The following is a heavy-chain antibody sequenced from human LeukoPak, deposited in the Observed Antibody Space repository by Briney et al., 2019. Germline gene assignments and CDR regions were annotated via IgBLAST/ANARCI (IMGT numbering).Heavy chain of an antibody. J-gene: IGHJ4*02. D-gene: IGHD6-19*01. CDR3: AREDGTGYSSGWADHTGYYFDY. V-gene: IGHV3-33*01. CDR2: IWYDASNK. CDR1: GFTFSSFG. Sequence: PGGSLRLSCAASGFTFSSFGMHWVRQAPGKGLEWVAVIWYDASNKYYADSVKGRFTISRDNSKNTLYLQMNTLRDDDTAVYYCAREDGTGYSSGWADHTGYYFDYWGQGTLVTVSS.